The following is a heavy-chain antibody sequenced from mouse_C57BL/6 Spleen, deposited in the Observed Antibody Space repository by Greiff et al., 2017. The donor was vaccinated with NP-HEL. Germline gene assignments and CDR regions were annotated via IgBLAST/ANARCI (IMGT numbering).Heavy chain of an antibody. CDR1: GYTFTDYE. CDR2: IDPETGGT. CDR3: TRSKYYGSSRYFDV. Sequence: QVQLQQSGAELVRPGASVTLSCKASGYTFTDYEMHWVKQTPVHGLEWIGAIDPETGGTAYNQKFKGKAILTADKSSSTAYMELRSLTSEDSAVYYCTRSKYYGSSRYFDVWGTGTTVTVSS. D-gene: IGHD1-1*01. J-gene: IGHJ1*03. V-gene: IGHV1-15*01.